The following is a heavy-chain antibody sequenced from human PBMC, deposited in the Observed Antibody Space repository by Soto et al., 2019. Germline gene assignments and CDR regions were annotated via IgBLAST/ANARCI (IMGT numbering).Heavy chain of an antibody. V-gene: IGHV4-59*01. CDR2: IYYSGST. CDR1: GGSISNYY. D-gene: IGHD5-12*01. CDR3: ARAYGGYADY. J-gene: IGHJ4*02. Sequence: ETLSLTCTVSGGSISNYYWSWIRQPPGKGLEWIGYIYYSGSTNYNPSLKSRVTISVDTSKNQFSLKLSSVTAADTAVYYCARAYGGYADYWGQGALVTVSS.